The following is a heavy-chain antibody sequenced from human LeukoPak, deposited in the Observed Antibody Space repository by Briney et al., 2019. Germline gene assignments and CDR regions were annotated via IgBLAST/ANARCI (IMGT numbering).Heavy chain of an antibody. V-gene: IGHV3-33*01. CDR1: GFTFRSYG. CDR3: ARGGGFVVVPAATAALLYLNLPLDY. D-gene: IGHD2-2*01. CDR2: IWYDGSNK. J-gene: IGHJ4*02. Sequence: SGRSLRLSCAASGFTFRSYGMHWVRQAPGKGLEWVAIIWYDGSNKYYTDSVKGRFTISRDNSKNTLYLQMNSLRAEDTAVYYCARGGGFVVVPAATAALLYLNLPLDYWGQGTLVTVSS.